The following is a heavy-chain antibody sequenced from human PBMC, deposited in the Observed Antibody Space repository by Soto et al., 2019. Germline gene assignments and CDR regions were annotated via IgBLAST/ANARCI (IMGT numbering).Heavy chain of an antibody. CDR1: EFSLSTYE. J-gene: IGHJ4*02. V-gene: IGHV3-48*03. Sequence: EVQLVESGGGLVQPGGSLRLSCEAFEFSLSTYEVAWVRQAPGKGLEWVSHIGRRGSATYYADSVKGRFSISRDNAKNSLYLQMNSLRAEDTAVYYCALAGYDSNYYAVTPLSAGHFWGQGTLVTVSS. CDR2: IGRRGSAT. CDR3: ALAGYDSNYYAVTPLSAGHF. D-gene: IGHD4-4*01.